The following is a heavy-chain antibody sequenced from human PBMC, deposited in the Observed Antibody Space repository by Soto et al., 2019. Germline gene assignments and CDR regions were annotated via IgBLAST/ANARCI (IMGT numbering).Heavy chain of an antibody. CDR1: GFTVSSNY. D-gene: IGHD4-4*01. J-gene: IGHJ6*03. V-gene: IGHV3-66*01. CDR3: ARVPFYRNPPLAGYYYYMDV. Sequence: PGGSLRLSCAASGFTVSSNYMSWVRQAPGKGLEWVSVIYSGGSTYYADSVKGRFTISRDNSKNTLYLQMNSLRAEDTAVYYCARVPFYRNPPLAGYYYYMDVWGKGTTVTVSS. CDR2: IYSGGST.